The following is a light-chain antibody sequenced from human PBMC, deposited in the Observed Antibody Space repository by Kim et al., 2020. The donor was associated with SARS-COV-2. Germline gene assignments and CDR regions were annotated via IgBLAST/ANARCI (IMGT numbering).Light chain of an antibody. Sequence: DIQMTQSPSYLSASVGDRVTITCRTSQSISTFLNWYQHKPGKAPKLLIYAASNLESGVPSRFSGSGSGTDFTLTIDSLQPEDFATYYCQLSDTTPAFGGGTKVDIK. V-gene: IGKV1-39*01. CDR3: QLSDTTPA. CDR2: AAS. J-gene: IGKJ4*01. CDR1: QSISTF.